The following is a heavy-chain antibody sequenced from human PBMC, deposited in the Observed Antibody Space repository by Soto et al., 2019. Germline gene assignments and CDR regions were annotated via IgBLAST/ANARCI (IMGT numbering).Heavy chain of an antibody. V-gene: IGHV3-30-3*01. CDR2: ISYDGSNK. Sequence: VQLVESGGGVVQPGRSLRLSCAASGFTFSSYAMHWVRQAPGKGLEWVAVISYDGSNKYYADSVKGRFTISRDNSKNTLYLQMNSLRAEDTAVYYCARTYTIFGVVIIPVASGAFDYWGQGTLVTVSS. D-gene: IGHD3-3*01. J-gene: IGHJ4*02. CDR3: ARTYTIFGVVIIPVASGAFDY. CDR1: GFTFSSYA.